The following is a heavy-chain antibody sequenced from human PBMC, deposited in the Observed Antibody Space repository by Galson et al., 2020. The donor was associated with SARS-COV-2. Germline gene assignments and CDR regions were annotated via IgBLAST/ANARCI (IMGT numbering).Heavy chain of an antibody. D-gene: IGHD7-27*01. CDR3: ARGTQSWGDLDY. CDR1: GYSFTSYW. V-gene: IGHV5-51*01. Sequence: HGESLKISCKGSGYSFTSYWIDWVRQMPEKGLEWMGIIYPDDSDTRYSPSFQGQVTISADKSINTAYLQWNNLKTSDTAIYYCARGTQSWGDLDYWGQGTLVSVSS. CDR2: IYPDDSDT. J-gene: IGHJ4*02.